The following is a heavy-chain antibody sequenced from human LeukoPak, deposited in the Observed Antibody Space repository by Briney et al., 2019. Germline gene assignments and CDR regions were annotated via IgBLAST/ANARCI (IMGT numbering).Heavy chain of an antibody. J-gene: IGHJ4*02. CDR1: GYTFTSYY. V-gene: IGHV1-2*02. CDR3: ARDLGISGWYAPPLGYFDY. CDR2: INPKSGGT. D-gene: IGHD6-19*01. Sequence: ASVKVSCKASGYTFTSYYMHWVRQAPGQGLEWMGWINPKSGGTNYAQKFQGRVTMIRDASIGTTYMELSRLRSDDTAVYYCARDLGISGWYAPPLGYFDYWGQGTLVTVSS.